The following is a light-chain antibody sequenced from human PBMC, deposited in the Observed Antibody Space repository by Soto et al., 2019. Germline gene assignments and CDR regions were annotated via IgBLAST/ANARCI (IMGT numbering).Light chain of an antibody. J-gene: IGKJ2*01. CDR2: KAS. Sequence: DIPMTQSPSTLSASVGDRVTITCRASQSISSWLAWYQQKPGKAPKLLIYKASSLESGGPSRFSGSGSGTEFTLTISSLQPDDFASYYCQQYNSYSRNTFGQGTKLEI. CDR1: QSISSW. CDR3: QQYNSYSRNT. V-gene: IGKV1-5*03.